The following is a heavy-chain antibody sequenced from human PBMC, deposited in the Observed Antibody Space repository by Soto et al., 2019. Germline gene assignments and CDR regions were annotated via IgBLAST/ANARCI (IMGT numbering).Heavy chain of an antibody. Sequence: QVQLQESGPGLVKPSETLSLTCTVSGGSISSFYWNWIRLSAGKGLEWLGRIYLSGTTTYNPSLQSRVTMSVDTSKNQFALNLSSLTAADTAVYYCARSPSTSSIGTFDIWGQGTKVTVSS. CDR1: GGSISSFY. J-gene: IGHJ3*02. V-gene: IGHV4-4*07. D-gene: IGHD6-6*01. CDR2: IYLSGTT. CDR3: ARSPSTSSIGTFDI.